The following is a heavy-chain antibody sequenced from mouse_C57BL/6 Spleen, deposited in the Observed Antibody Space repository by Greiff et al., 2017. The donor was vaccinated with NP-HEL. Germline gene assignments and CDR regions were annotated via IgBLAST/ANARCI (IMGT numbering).Heavy chain of an antibody. CDR1: GYTFTSYW. J-gene: IGHJ4*01. CDR2: IHPSSGCT. V-gene: IGHV1-7*01. Sequence: VQLQQSGAELAKPGASVKLSCKASGYTFTSYWMHWVKQRPGQGLEWIGYIHPSSGCTNYNQKFKDKATLTGDKSSSTAYMQLSSLTYEDSAVYYCARSGILYAMDYWGQGTSVTVSS. D-gene: IGHD1-1*01. CDR3: ARSGILYAMDY.